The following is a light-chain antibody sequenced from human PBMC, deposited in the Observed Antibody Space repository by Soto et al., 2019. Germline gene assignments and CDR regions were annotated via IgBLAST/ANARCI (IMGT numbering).Light chain of an antibody. V-gene: IGKV3-20*01. CDR2: ATS. J-gene: IGKJ2*01. Sequence: VLTQSPGTLSLSPGETATLSCRASQPVDTNYFSWFQQKPGQPPRVLIFATSSRATGTPRRFTGSGSGTVFTLTISRLEPEDFALYFCQQFTDSPPEYTFGLGTKLEIK. CDR3: QQFTDSPPEYT. CDR1: QPVDTNY.